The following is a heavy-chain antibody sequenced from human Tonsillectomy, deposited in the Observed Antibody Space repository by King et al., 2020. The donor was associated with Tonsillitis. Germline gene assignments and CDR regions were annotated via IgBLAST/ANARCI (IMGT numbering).Heavy chain of an antibody. D-gene: IGHD6-13*01. CDR3: AREGGVAAASSEAWFDP. V-gene: IGHV1-2*02. J-gene: IGHJ5*02. Sequence: QLVQFGAEVKKPGASVKVFCKAFGYTFTGYYMHWVRQAPGQGLEWMGWISPNSGGTNYAQKFQGRVTMTRDTSISTAYMELSRLRSDDTAVYYCAREGGVAAASSEAWFDPWGQGTLVTVSS. CDR1: GYTFTGYY. CDR2: ISPNSGGT.